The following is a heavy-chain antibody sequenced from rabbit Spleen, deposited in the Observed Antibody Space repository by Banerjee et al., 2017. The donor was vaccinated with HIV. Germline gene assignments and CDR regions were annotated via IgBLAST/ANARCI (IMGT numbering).Heavy chain of an antibody. CDR3: ARDLVAVIGWNFNL. J-gene: IGHJ4*01. CDR1: GFDFSSYG. CDR2: INIVTGKS. Sequence: QEQLMESGGGLVQPGGSLKLSCKASGFDFSSYGVSWVRQAPGKGLEWIACINIVTGKSVYASWAKGRFTMSRTSSTTVTLQMTSLTAADTATYFCARDLVAVIGWNFNLWGQGTLVTVS. D-gene: IGHD1-1*01. V-gene: IGHV1S45*01.